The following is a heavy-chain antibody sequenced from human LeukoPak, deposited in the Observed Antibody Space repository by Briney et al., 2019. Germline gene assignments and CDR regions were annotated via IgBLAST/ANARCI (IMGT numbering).Heavy chain of an antibody. Sequence: GGSLRPSCTASGFTFGDYAMSWVRQAPGKGLEWVGFIRSKAYGGTTEYAASVKGRFTISRDDSKSIAYLQMNSLKTEDTAVYYCTRDQGYYDFWSSYYANYYGMDVWGQGTTVTVSS. J-gene: IGHJ6*02. D-gene: IGHD3-3*01. V-gene: IGHV3-49*04. CDR1: GFTFGDYA. CDR3: TRDQGYYDFWSSYYANYYGMDV. CDR2: IRSKAYGGTT.